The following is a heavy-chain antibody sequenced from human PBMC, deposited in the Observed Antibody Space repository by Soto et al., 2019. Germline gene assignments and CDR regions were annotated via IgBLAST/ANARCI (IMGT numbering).Heavy chain of an antibody. J-gene: IGHJ3*01. CDR1: GFPFKSST. CDR2: IAVGSGKT. V-gene: IGHV1-58*01. D-gene: IGHD2-15*01. CDR3: AARHCGGGSCYSHEEASEA. Sequence: ASVKVSCKASGFPFKSSTVQWVRQARGQGLEWIGWIAVGSGKTKYAHLIQDRVAITRDLSTSTAYLELSSLGSEDTAVYYCAARHCGGGSCYSHEEASEAWGQGTVGTVSS.